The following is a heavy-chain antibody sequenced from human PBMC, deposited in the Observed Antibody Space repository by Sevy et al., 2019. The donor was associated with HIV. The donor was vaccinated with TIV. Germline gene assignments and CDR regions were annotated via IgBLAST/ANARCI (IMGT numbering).Heavy chain of an antibody. V-gene: IGHV6-1*01. CDR3: ARDGDSNWEGRPSGRVVHQ. Sequence: KQSQTLSLTCAISGDGISSKSAVWNWIRQSPSRGLEWLGRPYYRSGWWNNYALSVKSRVTINPDTSKNQVSLQPNSVTPEETAVYYCARDGDSNWEGRPSGRVVHQGGEGTLVTVSS. CDR1: GDGISSKSAV. J-gene: IGHJ4*02. D-gene: IGHD6-13*01. CDR2: PYYRSGWWN.